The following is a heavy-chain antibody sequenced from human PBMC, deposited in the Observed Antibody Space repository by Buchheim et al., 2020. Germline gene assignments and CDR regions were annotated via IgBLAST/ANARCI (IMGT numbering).Heavy chain of an antibody. V-gene: IGHV5-51*01. D-gene: IGHD3-10*01. CDR1: GYSFTSYW. CDR3: ARGWIYYGSGSSRRGMDV. Sequence: EVQLVQSGAEVKKPGESLKISCKGSGYSFTSYWIGWVRQMPGQGLEWMGLIYPADSDTRYSPSFQGQVTISVDKFISTAYPQWNSLKASDTAMYYCARGWIYYGSGSSRRGMDVWGQGTT. J-gene: IGHJ6*02. CDR2: IYPADSDT.